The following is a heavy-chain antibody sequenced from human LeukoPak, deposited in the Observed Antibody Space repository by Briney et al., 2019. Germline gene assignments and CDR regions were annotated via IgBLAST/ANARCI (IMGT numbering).Heavy chain of an antibody. CDR3: ARLALVGATYFDY. CDR2: IYPGDSDT. J-gene: IGHJ4*02. D-gene: IGHD1-26*01. V-gene: IGHV5-51*01. Sequence: GESLKISCKGSGYRFTTYWIGWVRQMPGKGLEWMGIIYPGDSDTRYTPSFQGQVTISADKSISTAYLQWSSLKASDTAMYYCARLALVGATYFDYWGQGTLVTVSS. CDR1: GYRFTTYW.